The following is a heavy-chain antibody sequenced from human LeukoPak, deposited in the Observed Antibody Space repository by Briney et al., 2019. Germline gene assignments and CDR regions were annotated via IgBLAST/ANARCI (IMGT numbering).Heavy chain of an antibody. CDR3: ARQANDHSGHDY. D-gene: IGHD3-22*01. J-gene: IGHJ4*02. Sequence: ASVKVSCKASGYTXTDYYIHWVRQAPGQGLEGMGWINPNSGGTNYAQKFQDRVTMTRDTSISTAYMELSSLRSDDTAVYYCARQANDHSGHDYWGQGTLVTVSS. CDR1: GYTXTDYY. CDR2: INPNSGGT. V-gene: IGHV1-2*02.